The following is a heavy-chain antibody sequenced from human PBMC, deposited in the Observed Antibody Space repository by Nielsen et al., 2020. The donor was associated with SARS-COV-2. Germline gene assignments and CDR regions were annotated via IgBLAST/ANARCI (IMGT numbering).Heavy chain of an antibody. V-gene: IGHV3-66*01. CDR3: TLLQEHL. Sequence: GSLKISCAASGFDVASNYMSWVRQAPGKGLEWVSIFYSSGSTYYADSVKDRFIISRDISRDTVYLEMNSLHQGPIGLPPGTLLQEHLWG. J-gene: IGHJ6*01. CDR2: FYSSGST. CDR1: GFDVASNY.